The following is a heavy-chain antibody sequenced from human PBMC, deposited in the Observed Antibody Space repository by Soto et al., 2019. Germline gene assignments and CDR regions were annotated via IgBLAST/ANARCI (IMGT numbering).Heavy chain of an antibody. Sequence: SVKVSCKASGGTFSSYTISWVRQAPGQGLEWMGRIIPILGIANYAQKFQGRVTITADKSTSTAYMELSSLRSEDTAVYYCVPSHLGELSSDYWGQGTPVTVSS. J-gene: IGHJ4*02. V-gene: IGHV1-69*02. CDR3: VPSHLGELSSDY. D-gene: IGHD3-16*02. CDR1: GGTFSSYT. CDR2: IIPILGIA.